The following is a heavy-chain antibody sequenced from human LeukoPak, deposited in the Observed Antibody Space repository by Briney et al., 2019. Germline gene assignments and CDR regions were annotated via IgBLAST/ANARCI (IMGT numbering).Heavy chain of an antibody. CDR3: GMRYYDSSGIDY. CDR1: GYTFTGYY. D-gene: IGHD3-22*01. CDR2: INPNSGGT. V-gene: IGHV1-2*02. Sequence: ASVKVSCKASGYTFTGYYMHWVRQAPGQGLEWMGWINPNSGGTNYAQKFQGRVTMTRDTSISTAYMELRRLRSDDTAVYYCGMRYYDSSGIDYWGQGTLVTVSS. J-gene: IGHJ4*02.